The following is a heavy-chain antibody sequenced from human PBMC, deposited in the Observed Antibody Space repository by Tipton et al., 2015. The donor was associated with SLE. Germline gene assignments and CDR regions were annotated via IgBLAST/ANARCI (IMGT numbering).Heavy chain of an antibody. CDR3: ARVGPGITGRGDV. CDR1: GGSITSYY. V-gene: IGHV4-59*12. Sequence: TLSLTCTVSGGSITSYYWSWIRQPPGKGLEWIGYIYYSGSTNYNPSLKSRVSISVDTSKNQFSLKLSSVTAADTAVYYCARVGPGITGRGDVWGQGTTVTVSS. D-gene: IGHD1-20*01. J-gene: IGHJ6*02. CDR2: IYYSGST.